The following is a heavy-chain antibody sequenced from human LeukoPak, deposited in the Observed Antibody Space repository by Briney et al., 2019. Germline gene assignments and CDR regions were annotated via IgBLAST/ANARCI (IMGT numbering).Heavy chain of an antibody. J-gene: IGHJ4*02. V-gene: IGHV3-23*01. CDR3: AKALTIAVILIASRPFDC. D-gene: IGHD2-21*01. CDR2: ISGSGGST. Sequence: QPGGSLRLSCAASGFTFSRYAMTWVRQAPGKGLEWVSTISGSGGSTYYADSVKGRFTISRDNSKNTLYLQMNSLRAEDTAIYYCAKALTIAVILIASRPFDCWGQGTLVTVSS. CDR1: GFTFSRYA.